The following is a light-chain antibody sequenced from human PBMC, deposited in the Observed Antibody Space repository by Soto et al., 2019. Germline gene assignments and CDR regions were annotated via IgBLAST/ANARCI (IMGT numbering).Light chain of an antibody. CDR3: QQYGSSPRT. J-gene: IGKJ1*01. CDR2: AAS. CDR1: QTVSSSD. Sequence: EIVLTQSPGTLSLSPGERATLSCRASQTVSSSDLAWYQHKPGQAPRLLIYAASSRATGIPVRFSGSGSGTDFTLIISRLEPEDFAVYYCQQYGSSPRTFGQGTKVEIK. V-gene: IGKV3-20*01.